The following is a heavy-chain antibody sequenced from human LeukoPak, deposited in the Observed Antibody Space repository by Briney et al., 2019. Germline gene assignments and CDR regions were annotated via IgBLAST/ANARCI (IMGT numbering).Heavy chain of an antibody. D-gene: IGHD6-13*01. Sequence: PSETLSLTCTVSAGSISSYYWSWIRQPPGKGLEWIGYIYYSGSTNYNASLKSRVTISVDTSKNQFSLRLNSVTAADTAVYYCARRSSSSWYDEYFDYWGQGILVTVSS. CDR1: AGSISSYY. CDR2: IYYSGST. J-gene: IGHJ4*02. CDR3: ARRSSSSWYDEYFDY. V-gene: IGHV4-59*08.